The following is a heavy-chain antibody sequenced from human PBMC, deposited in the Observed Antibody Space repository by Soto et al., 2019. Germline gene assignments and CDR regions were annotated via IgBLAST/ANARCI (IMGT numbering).Heavy chain of an antibody. V-gene: IGHV1-3*01. CDR3: ARSYGSGSYYRDWFDS. CDR2: INAGNGNT. D-gene: IGHD3-10*01. J-gene: IGHJ5*01. Sequence: ASVKVSCKASGYTFTSYASHWVRQAPGQRLKWMGWINAGNGNTKYSQKFQGRVTITRATSASTAYMELSSLRSEDTAVYYCARSYGSGSYYRDWFDSWGQGTLVTVSS. CDR1: GYTFTSYA.